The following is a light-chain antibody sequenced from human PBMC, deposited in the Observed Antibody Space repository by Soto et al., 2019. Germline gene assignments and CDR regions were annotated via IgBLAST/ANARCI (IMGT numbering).Light chain of an antibody. CDR3: TSYAGTAPHVV. J-gene: IGLJ2*01. CDR2: EVF. Sequence: QSALTQPASVSGSPGQSITISCTGTISDVGGYNYVSWYQHHPGKAPNHMIYEVFNRPSGVSNRFSGYRSGNTASLTISGLQAEDEGDYYCTSYAGTAPHVVFGGGTKLTVL. V-gene: IGLV2-14*01. CDR1: ISDVGGYNY.